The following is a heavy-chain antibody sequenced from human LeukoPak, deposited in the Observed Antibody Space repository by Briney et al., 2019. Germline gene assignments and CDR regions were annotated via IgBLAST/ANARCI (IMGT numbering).Heavy chain of an antibody. CDR1: RYTFINNW. J-gene: IGHJ5*02. CDR3: ARDNSVGDIAWWFDP. Sequence: ASVKVSCKASRYTFINNWMHWVRQAPGQGLEWVGLINPTGTTTLYAQKFQGRVTLNRDMSTSTDYMELRSLKSEDTAVYYCARDNSVGDIAWWFDPWGQGTLVTVSS. CDR2: INPTGTTT. D-gene: IGHD3-10*01. V-gene: IGHV1-46*01.